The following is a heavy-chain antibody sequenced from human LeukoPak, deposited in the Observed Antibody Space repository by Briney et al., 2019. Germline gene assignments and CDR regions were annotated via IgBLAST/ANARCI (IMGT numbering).Heavy chain of an antibody. CDR2: ISWNSGSI. CDR3: AKDGGSTSGCGFGAFDI. Sequence: GGSLRLSCAASGFTFDDYAMHWVRQAPGKGLEWVSGISWNSGSIGYADSVKGRFTISRDNAKNSLYLQMNSLRAEDTALYYCAKDGGSTSGCGFGAFDIWGQGTMVTVSS. CDR1: GFTFDDYA. J-gene: IGHJ3*02. D-gene: IGHD2-2*01. V-gene: IGHV3-9*01.